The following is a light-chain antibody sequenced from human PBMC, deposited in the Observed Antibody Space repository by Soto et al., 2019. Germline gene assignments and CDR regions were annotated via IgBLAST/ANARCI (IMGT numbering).Light chain of an antibody. CDR3: ETWDSNTHV. CDR2: LEGSGSY. V-gene: IGLV4-60*02. Sequence: QPVLTQSSPASASLGSSVKLTCTLSSGHSSYIIAWHQQQPGKAPRYLMKLEGSGSYNKGSGVPDRFSGSSSGADRYLTISNLQFEDEADYYCETWDSNTHVFGGGTKLTVL. CDR1: SGHSSYI. J-gene: IGLJ3*02.